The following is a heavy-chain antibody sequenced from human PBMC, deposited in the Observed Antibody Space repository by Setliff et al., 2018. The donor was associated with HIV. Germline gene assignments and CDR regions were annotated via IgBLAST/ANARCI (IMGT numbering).Heavy chain of an antibody. Sequence: GGSLRLSCAASGFTFSDYPMNWVRQAPGKGLEWVSHIYPDSNNIDYTDSVKGRFTISRDNAKNSLYLQMNSLRAEDAAVYYCATDLHWAFDYWGRGSLVTVSS. CDR1: GFTFSDYP. V-gene: IGHV3-48*01. CDR2: IYPDSNNI. J-gene: IGHJ4*02. D-gene: IGHD7-27*01. CDR3: ATDLHWAFDY.